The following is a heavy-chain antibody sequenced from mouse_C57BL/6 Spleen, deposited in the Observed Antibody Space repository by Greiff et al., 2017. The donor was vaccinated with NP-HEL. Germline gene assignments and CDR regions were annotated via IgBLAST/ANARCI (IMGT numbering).Heavy chain of an antibody. V-gene: IGHV5-9-1*02. CDR3: TRGWLLQAMDY. CDR1: GFTFSSYA. Sequence: EVHLVESGEGLVKPGGSLKLSCAASGFTFSSYAMSWVRQTPEKRLEWVAYISSGGDYIYYADTVKGRFTISRDNARNTLYLQMSSLKSEDTAMYYCTRGWLLQAMDYGGQGTSVTVSS. CDR2: ISSGGDYI. D-gene: IGHD2-3*01. J-gene: IGHJ4*01.